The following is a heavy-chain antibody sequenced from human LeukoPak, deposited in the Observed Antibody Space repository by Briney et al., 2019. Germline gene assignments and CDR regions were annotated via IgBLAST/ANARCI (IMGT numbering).Heavy chain of an antibody. CDR3: AREESGSCVWEDAFDI. Sequence: GGSLRLSCAASGFTFSSYSMNWVRQAPGKGLEWVSYISSSSSTIYYADSVKGRFTISRDNAKNSLYLQMNSLRAKDTAVYYCAREESGSCVWEDAFDIWGQGTMVTVSS. CDR1: GFTFSSYS. D-gene: IGHD1-26*01. V-gene: IGHV3-48*01. J-gene: IGHJ3*02. CDR2: ISSSSSTI.